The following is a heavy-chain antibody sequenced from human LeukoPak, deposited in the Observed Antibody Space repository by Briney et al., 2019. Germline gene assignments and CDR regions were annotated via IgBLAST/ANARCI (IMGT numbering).Heavy chain of an antibody. CDR1: GFTFGDYA. CDR2: IRSKAYGGTT. CDR3: TNGDMGSPGAFDI. Sequence: GRSLRLSCTASGFTFGDYAMSWVRQAPGKGLEWVGFIRSKAYGGTTEYAASVKGRFTISRDDSKSIAYLQMNSLKTEDTAVYYCTNGDMGSPGAFDIWGQGTMVTVSS. D-gene: IGHD2-21*01. V-gene: IGHV3-49*04. J-gene: IGHJ3*02.